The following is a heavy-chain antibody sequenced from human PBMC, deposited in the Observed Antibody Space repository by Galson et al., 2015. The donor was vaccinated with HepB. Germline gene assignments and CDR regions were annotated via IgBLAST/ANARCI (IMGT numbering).Heavy chain of an antibody. CDR1: GGSISSYY. CDR2: IYYSGST. V-gene: IGHV4-59*08. Sequence: SETLSLTCTVSGGSISSYYWSWIRQPPGKGLEWIGYIYYSGSTNYNPSLKSRVTISVDTSKNKFSLKLSSVTAADTAVYYCARRDGYNYGLDYWGQGTLVTVSS. CDR3: ARRDGYNYGLDY. D-gene: IGHD5-24*01. J-gene: IGHJ4*02.